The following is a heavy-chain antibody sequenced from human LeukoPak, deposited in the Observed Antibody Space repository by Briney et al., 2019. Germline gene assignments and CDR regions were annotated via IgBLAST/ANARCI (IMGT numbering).Heavy chain of an antibody. D-gene: IGHD6-19*01. CDR3: ARAAKQWLVRYFDY. V-gene: IGHV4-34*01. Sequence: PSETLSLTCAVYGGSFSGYYWSWIRQPPGKGLEWTGEINHSGSTNYNPSLKSRVTISVDTSKNQFSLKLSSVTAADTAVYYCARAAKQWLVRYFDYWGQGTLVTVSS. J-gene: IGHJ4*02. CDR2: INHSGST. CDR1: GGSFSGYY.